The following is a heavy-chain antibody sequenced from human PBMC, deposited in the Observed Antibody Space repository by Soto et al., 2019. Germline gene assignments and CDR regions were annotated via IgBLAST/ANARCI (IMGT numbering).Heavy chain of an antibody. CDR2: MYTTGSI. Sequence: QVQVQVPGPGLVRPSETLSLNCTVSGGSISDYYWSWIRQPAGKGLEWIGRMYTTGSIAYNPSLKSRVTMSLDTSKNQFSRNLRSVTAAATAVYYCARDPGTGLGLRWGQGTLVTVSS. CDR3: ARDPGTGLGLR. J-gene: IGHJ4*02. D-gene: IGHD5-18*01. CDR1: GGSISDYY. V-gene: IGHV4-4*07.